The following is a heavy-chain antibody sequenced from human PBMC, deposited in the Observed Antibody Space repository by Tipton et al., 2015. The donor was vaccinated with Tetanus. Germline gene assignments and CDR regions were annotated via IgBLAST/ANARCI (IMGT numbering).Heavy chain of an antibody. CDR1: GYTFTGYY. CDR3: ARPFGVYCYYYGMDV. Sequence: QSGAEVKKPGASVKVSCKASGYTFTGYYMHWVRQAPGQGLEWMGWINPNSGGTNYAQKFQGRVTMTRDTSISTAYMELSRLRSDDTAVYYCARPFGVYCYYYGMDVWGQGTSVTVSS. J-gene: IGHJ6*02. CDR2: INPNSGGT. V-gene: IGHV1-2*02. D-gene: IGHD3-16*01.